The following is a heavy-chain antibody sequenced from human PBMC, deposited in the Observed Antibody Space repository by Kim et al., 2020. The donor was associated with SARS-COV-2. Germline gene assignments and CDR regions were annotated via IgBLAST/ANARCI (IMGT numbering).Heavy chain of an antibody. J-gene: IGHJ6*02. V-gene: IGHV3-13*01. D-gene: IGHD5-12*01. CDR2: IGTAGDT. CDR3: ARGGRWLQFNYGMDV. Sequence: GGSLRLSCAASGFTFSSYDMHWVRQATGKGLEWVSAIGTAGDTYYPGSVKGRFTISRENAKNSLYLQMNSLRAGDTAVYYCARGGRWLQFNYGMDVWGQGTTVTVSS. CDR1: GFTFSSYD.